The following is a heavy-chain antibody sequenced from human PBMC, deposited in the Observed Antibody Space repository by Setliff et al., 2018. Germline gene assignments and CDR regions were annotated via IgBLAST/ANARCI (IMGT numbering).Heavy chain of an antibody. V-gene: IGHV5-51*01. J-gene: IGHJ3*02. CDR3: ARRAGDAFDI. CDR1: GYSFSIYW. Sequence: GESLKISCKGSGYSFSIYWIGWVRQMPGKGLEWMGIIYPGDSDTIYRPSFRGQVTISAGKSISTAYLQWSSLKASDTAMYYCARRAGDAFDIWGQGTMVTVSS. CDR2: IYPGDSDT.